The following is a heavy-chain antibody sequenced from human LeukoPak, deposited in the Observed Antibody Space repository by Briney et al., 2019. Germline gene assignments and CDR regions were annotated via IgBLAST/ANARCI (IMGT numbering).Heavy chain of an antibody. J-gene: IGHJ4*02. Sequence: PGGSLRLSCAASGFTFSSYWMSWVRQAPGKGLEWVANIKQDGSENYYVDSVKGRFTISRDNAKNSLYLQMNSLRAEDTAVYYCASISLYYYDSSGYSFDYWGQGTLVTVSS. CDR2: IKQDGSEN. V-gene: IGHV3-7*01. CDR1: GFTFSSYW. CDR3: ASISLYYYDSSGYSFDY. D-gene: IGHD3-22*01.